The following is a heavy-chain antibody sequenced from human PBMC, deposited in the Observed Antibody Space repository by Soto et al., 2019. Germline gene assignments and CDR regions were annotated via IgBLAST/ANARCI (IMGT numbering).Heavy chain of an antibody. V-gene: IGHV1-8*01. Sequence: QVQLVQSGAEVKKPGASVKVSCKASGYTFTSYDINWVRQATGQGLEWMGWMNPNSGNTGYAQKFQGRVTMTRNSSSSTAYIELSSLRSEDTAVYYCARGLEYSSGFNYWGQGTLVTVSS. CDR3: ARGLEYSSGFNY. CDR2: MNPNSGNT. J-gene: IGHJ4*02. CDR1: GYTFTSYD. D-gene: IGHD6-19*01.